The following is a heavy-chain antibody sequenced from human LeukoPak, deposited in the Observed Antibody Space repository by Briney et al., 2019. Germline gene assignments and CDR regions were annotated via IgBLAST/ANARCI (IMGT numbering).Heavy chain of an antibody. D-gene: IGHD3/OR15-3a*01. CDR1: GFTFSTYA. CDR3: ARRTGYLNYYYYYYMDV. J-gene: IGHJ6*03. V-gene: IGHV3-21*01. Sequence: GGSLRLSCAASGFTFSTYAMNWVRQAPGEGLKWVSCITGDSSYIYYADSVRGRFTISRDNAKNSLYLQMNSLRAEDTAVYYCARRTGYLNYYYYYYMDVWGNGTTVTVSS. CDR2: ITGDSSYI.